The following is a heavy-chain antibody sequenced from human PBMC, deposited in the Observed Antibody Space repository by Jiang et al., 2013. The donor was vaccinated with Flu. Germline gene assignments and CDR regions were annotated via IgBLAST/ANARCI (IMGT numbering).Heavy chain of an antibody. CDR3: AKETHDYSSYYYFDY. V-gene: IGHV3-30*18. Sequence: VQLLESGGGVVQPGSSLRLSCAGSGFSFSSFGLHWVRRAPGKGLEWVALISRGGSVAYYADSVQGRFTISRDNSKSTLYLQMNSLRAEDTAIYYCAKETHDYSSYYYFDYVGPGNPGHRLL. J-gene: IGHJ4*02. D-gene: IGHD4-11*01. CDR2: ISRGGSVA. CDR1: GFSFSSFG.